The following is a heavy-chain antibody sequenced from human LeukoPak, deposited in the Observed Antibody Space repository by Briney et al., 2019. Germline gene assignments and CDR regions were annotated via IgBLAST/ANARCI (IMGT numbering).Heavy chain of an antibody. J-gene: IGHJ4*02. CDR1: AYTFTVYY. Sequence: ASVKVACKASAYTFTVYYMHWVRQAPGQGLEWMGWINPNSGGTNYAQKFQGRVTMTRDTSISTAYMELSRLRSDDTAVYYCARSQSCSGGSCYLDYWGQGTLVTVSS. V-gene: IGHV1-2*02. D-gene: IGHD2-15*01. CDR2: INPNSGGT. CDR3: ARSQSCSGGSCYLDY.